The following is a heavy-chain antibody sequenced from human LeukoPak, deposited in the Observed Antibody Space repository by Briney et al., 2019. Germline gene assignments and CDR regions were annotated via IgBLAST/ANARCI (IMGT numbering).Heavy chain of an antibody. CDR1: GFTFSSYA. CDR2: ISYDGSNK. V-gene: IGHV3-30*04. D-gene: IGHD6-19*01. J-gene: IGHJ6*04. Sequence: GRSLRLSCAASGFTFSSYAMHWVRQAPGKGLEWVAVISYDGSNKYYADSVKGRFTISRDNSKNTLYLQMNSLRAEDTAVYYCARYIAVARGYYYYGMDVWGKGTTVTVSS. CDR3: ARYIAVARGYYYYGMDV.